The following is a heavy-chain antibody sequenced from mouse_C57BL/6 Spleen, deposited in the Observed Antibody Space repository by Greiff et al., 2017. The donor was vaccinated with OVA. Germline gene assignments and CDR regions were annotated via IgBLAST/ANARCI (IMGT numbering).Heavy chain of an antibody. CDR3: AREGGYDGYSMDV. J-gene: IGHJ4*01. CDR1: GYSITSGYY. D-gene: IGHD2-2*01. V-gene: IGHV3-6*01. Sequence: EVQLVESGPGLVKPSQSLSLTCSVTGYSITSGYYWNWIRQFPGNKLEWRGYISYDGSNNYNASLKNRISITRDTSKNQFFLKLNSVTTEDTATYDCAREGGYDGYSMDVWGQGTSVTVSS. CDR2: ISYDGSN.